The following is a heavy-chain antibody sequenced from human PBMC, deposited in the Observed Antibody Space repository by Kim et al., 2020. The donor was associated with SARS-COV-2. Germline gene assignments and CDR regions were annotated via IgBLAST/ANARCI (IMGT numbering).Heavy chain of an antibody. CDR1: GFTFSGSA. J-gene: IGHJ6*02. CDR2: IRSKANSYAT. D-gene: IGHD2-2*01. V-gene: IGHV3-73*01. Sequence: GGSLRLSCAASGFTFSGSAMHWVRQASGKGLEWVGRIRSKANSYATAYAASVKGRFTISRDDSKNTAYLQMNSLKTEDTAVYYCTRQPRGDIVVVWDYYYGMDVWGQGTTVTVSS. CDR3: TRQPRGDIVVVWDYYYGMDV.